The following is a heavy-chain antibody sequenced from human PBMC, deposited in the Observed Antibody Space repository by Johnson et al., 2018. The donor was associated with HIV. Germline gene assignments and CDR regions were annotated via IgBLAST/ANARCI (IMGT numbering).Heavy chain of an antibody. V-gene: IGHV3-53*01. CDR3: AREEGGYYDSSGYYYVGAFDI. D-gene: IGHD3-22*01. Sequence: EVQLVESGGGLIQPGGSLRLSCAASGFTVSSNYMSWVRHAPGKGLEWVSVIYSGVSTYYADSLKDRFTISRDNSKNTLYLQMNSLRAEDTAVYYCAREEGGYYDSSGYYYVGAFDIWGQGTMVTVSS. J-gene: IGHJ3*02. CDR1: GFTVSSNY. CDR2: IYSGVST.